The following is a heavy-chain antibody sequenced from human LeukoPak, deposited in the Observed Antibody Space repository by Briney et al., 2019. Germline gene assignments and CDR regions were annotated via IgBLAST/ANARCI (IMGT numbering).Heavy chain of an antibody. CDR2: IRYDGSNK. Sequence: PSETLSLTCTVSGVSIRNYCWNWIRQPPGKGLEWVAFIRYDGSNKYYADSVKGRFTISRDNSKNTLYLQMNSLRAEDTAVYYCAKGLWRELLEPWGQGTLVTVSS. V-gene: IGHV3-30*02. D-gene: IGHD1-26*01. CDR1: GVSIRNYC. CDR3: AKGLWRELLEP. J-gene: IGHJ4*02.